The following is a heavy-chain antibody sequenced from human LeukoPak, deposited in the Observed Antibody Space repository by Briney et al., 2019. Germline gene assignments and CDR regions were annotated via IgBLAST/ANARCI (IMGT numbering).Heavy chain of an antibody. CDR3: ARDTSGYYDY. CDR2: IWFDGSNR. J-gene: IGHJ4*02. V-gene: IGHV3-33*01. CDR1: GFTFRNYG. D-gene: IGHD2-15*01. Sequence: HPGGSLRLSCEASGFTFRNYGMHWVRQAPGKGLDWVGVIWFDGSNRYYADSVKGRFTISRDNSKNTLYLQVNSVRAEDTAVYYCARDTSGYYDYWGQGALVTVSS.